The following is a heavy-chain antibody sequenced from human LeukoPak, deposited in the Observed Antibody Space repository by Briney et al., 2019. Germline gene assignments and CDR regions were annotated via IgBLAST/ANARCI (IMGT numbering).Heavy chain of an antibody. CDR3: ARANCDDSSGYYY. J-gene: IGHJ4*02. D-gene: IGHD3-22*01. Sequence: GGSLRLSCAASGFTFSSYWMHWVRQVPGKGLVWVSRITSEGSSTSYADSVKGRFTISRDNAKNALYLQMNSLRAEDAAVYYCARANCDDSSGYYYWGQGTLVTVSS. V-gene: IGHV3-74*01. CDR1: GFTFSSYW. CDR2: ITSEGSST.